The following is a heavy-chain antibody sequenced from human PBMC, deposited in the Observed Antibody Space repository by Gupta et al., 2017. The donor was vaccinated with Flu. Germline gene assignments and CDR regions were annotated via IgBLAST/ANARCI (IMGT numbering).Heavy chain of an antibody. CDR2: ISSSSSTI. J-gene: IGHJ4*02. Sequence: WVSYISSSSSTIYYADSVKGRFTISRDNAKNSLYLQMNSLRAEDTAVYYCARGPRPSYMITFGGVIAIYFDYWGQGTLVTVSS. D-gene: IGHD3-16*02. V-gene: IGHV3-48*01. CDR3: ARGPRPSYMITFGGVIAIYFDY.